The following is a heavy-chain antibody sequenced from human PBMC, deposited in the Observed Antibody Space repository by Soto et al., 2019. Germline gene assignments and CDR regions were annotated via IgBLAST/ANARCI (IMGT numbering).Heavy chain of an antibody. J-gene: IGHJ4*02. CDR1: GFSLSTSGVG. CDR2: IYWDDDK. Sequence: QFTLKESGPTLVKPTQTLTLTCTFSGFSLSTSGVGVGWIRQPPGKALEWLALIYWDDDKRYSPSLKSRLTITKHTSKNRVVLTMTNMDPVDTATYYCAHTERYSDWSPGYFDYRGQGTLVTVSS. CDR3: AHTERYSDWSPGYFDY. V-gene: IGHV2-5*02. D-gene: IGHD3-9*01.